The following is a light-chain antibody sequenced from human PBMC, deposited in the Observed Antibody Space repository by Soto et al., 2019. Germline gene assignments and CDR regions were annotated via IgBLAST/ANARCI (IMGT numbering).Light chain of an antibody. CDR2: GIS. CDR3: QSYDSSLSV. CDR1: SSNIGAGYD. Sequence: QSVLTQPASVSGAPGQRVTISCTGSSSNIGAGYDVHWYQQLPGTAPKLLIYGISNRPSGVPDRFSGSKSGTSASLAITGLQAEDEADYYCQSYDSSLSVFGGGTKLTVL. J-gene: IGLJ2*01. V-gene: IGLV1-40*01.